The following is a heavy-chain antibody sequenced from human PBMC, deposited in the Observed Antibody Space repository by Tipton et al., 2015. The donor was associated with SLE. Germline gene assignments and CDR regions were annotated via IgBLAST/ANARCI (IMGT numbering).Heavy chain of an antibody. V-gene: IGHV4-61*02. D-gene: IGHD3-10*01. Sequence: TLFLTCSVSGGSISSGNYHWSWIRQPAGKGLEWIGRVYVIGSTNYNPSLKSRVTISLDTSNNQFSLNLRSVTAADTAVYYCARGRYYMDVWGKGTTVTVSS. J-gene: IGHJ6*04. CDR2: VYVIGST. CDR1: GGSISSGNYH. CDR3: ARGRYYMDV.